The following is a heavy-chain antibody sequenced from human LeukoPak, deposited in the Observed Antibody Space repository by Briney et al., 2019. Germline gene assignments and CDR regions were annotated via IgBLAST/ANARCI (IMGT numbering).Heavy chain of an antibody. CDR1: GSTFTTSG. J-gene: IGHJ4*02. D-gene: IGHD3-22*01. CDR2: ISAYNGNT. Sequence: ASVKVSCTASGSTFTTSGISWVRQAPGHGLEYMGWISAYNGNTNYAQKLQGRVTMTTDTSTSTAYMELRSLISGDMAVYYCTRSPKSDSSGYYIHWGQGTLVTVSS. V-gene: IGHV1-18*03. CDR3: TRSPKSDSSGYYIH.